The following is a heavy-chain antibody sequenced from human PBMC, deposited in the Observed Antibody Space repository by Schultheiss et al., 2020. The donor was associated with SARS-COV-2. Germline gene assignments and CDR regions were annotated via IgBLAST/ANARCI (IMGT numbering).Heavy chain of an antibody. CDR1: GGTFSSYA. V-gene: IGHV1-69*10. Sequence: SVKVSCKASGGTFSSYAITWVRQAPGQGLEWMGAIIPVFDMVEYSQKFQGRVTITADKSTGTAYMELSSLRSEDTAVYYCARDSRTSIAARPSFDYWGQGTLVTVSS. CDR3: ARDSRTSIAARPSFDY. D-gene: IGHD6-6*01. J-gene: IGHJ4*02. CDR2: IIPVFDMV.